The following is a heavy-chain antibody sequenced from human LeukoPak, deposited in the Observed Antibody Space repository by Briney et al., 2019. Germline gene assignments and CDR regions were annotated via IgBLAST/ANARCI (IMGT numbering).Heavy chain of an antibody. CDR3: AKVFGGGSSKRTFDY. CDR2: ISYDGSNK. D-gene: IGHD1-26*01. V-gene: IGHV3-30*04. Sequence: PGRSLRLSCAASGFTFSSYAMHWVRQAPGKGLEWVAVISYDGSNKYYADSVKGRFTISRDNSKNTLYLQMNSLRAEDTAVYYCAKVFGGGSSKRTFDYWGQGTLVTVSS. CDR1: GFTFSSYA. J-gene: IGHJ4*02.